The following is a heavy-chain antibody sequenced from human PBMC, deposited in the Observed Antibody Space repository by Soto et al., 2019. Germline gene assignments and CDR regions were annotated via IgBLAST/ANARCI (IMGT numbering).Heavy chain of an antibody. Sequence: ASVKVYRKASGYSFTGYAMHWVSQAPGQRLEWMGWINAGNGNTKYSQKFQGRVTITRDTSASTAYMELSSLRSEDTAVYYCARVIGGWYYFDYWGQGTLVTVSS. D-gene: IGHD6-19*01. V-gene: IGHV1-3*01. J-gene: IGHJ4*02. CDR3: ARVIGGWYYFDY. CDR2: INAGNGNT. CDR1: GYSFTGYA.